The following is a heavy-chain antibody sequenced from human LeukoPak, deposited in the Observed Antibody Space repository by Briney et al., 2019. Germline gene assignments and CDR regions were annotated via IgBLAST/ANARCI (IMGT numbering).Heavy chain of an antibody. CDR2: TYYRSKWYN. J-gene: IGHJ4*02. CDR1: GDSVSSNSAA. CDR3: ARGDYYDSSDYSEFDY. D-gene: IGHD3-22*01. V-gene: IGHV6-1*01. Sequence: SQTLSLTCAISGDSVSSNSAAWNWIRQSPSRGLEWLGRTYYRSKWYNDYAVSVKSRITINPDTSKNQFSLQLNSVTPEDTAVYYCARGDYYDSSDYSEFDYWGQGTLVTVSS.